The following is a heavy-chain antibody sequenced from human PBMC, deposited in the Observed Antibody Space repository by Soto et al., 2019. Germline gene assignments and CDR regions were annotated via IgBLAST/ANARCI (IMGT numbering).Heavy chain of an antibody. V-gene: IGHV3-33*01. CDR2: IWYDGSNK. CDR1: GFTFSSYG. CDR3: ARDGYCSSTSCYAAGGSYYYYGMDV. D-gene: IGHD2-2*03. J-gene: IGHJ6*02. Sequence: GGSLRLSCAASGFTFSSYGMHWVRQAPGKGLEWVAVIWYDGSNKYYADSVKGRFTISRDNSKNTLYLQMNSLRAEDTAVYYCARDGYCSSTSCYAAGGSYYYYGMDVWGQGTTVTVSS.